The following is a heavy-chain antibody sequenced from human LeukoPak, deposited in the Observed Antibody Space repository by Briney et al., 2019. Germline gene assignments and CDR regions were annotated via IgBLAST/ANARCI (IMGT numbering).Heavy chain of an antibody. J-gene: IGHJ4*02. D-gene: IGHD4-17*01. CDR2: VGGSGLTT. CDR1: GFTFSSFA. V-gene: IGHV3-23*01. CDR3: ARDTVTFTVIYYFDY. Sequence: GGSLRLSCAASGFTFSSFAMGWVRQAPGRGLEWVSAVGGSGLTTYYAGSVGGRFTISRDNSKNTLYLQMNSLRAEDTAVYYCARDTVTFTVIYYFDYWGQGTLVTVSS.